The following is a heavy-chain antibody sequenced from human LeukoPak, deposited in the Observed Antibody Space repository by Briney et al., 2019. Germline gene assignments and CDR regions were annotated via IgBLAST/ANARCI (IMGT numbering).Heavy chain of an antibody. CDR3: ARVIRDDAFDI. D-gene: IGHD3-3*02. CDR2: IYHTGST. J-gene: IGHJ3*02. CDR1: GDSISNADYYY. Sequence: SETLSLTCTVSGDSISNADYYYWGWIRQPPGRGLEWVASIYHTGSTYYNPSLKSRVTISVDTSKNQFYLKLTSVTAADTAVYYCARVIRDDAFDIWGQGTMVTVSS. V-gene: IGHV4-39*01.